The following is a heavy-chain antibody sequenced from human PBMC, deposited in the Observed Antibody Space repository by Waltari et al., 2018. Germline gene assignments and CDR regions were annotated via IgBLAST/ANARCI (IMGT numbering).Heavy chain of an antibody. V-gene: IGHV4-4*07. CDR1: GGSISSYY. D-gene: IGHD3-3*01. CDR3: ARDGVTILGHIWATSGIDYYYYYGMDV. CDR2: IYTSGST. J-gene: IGHJ6*02. Sequence: QVQLQESGPGLVKPSETLSLTCTVSGGSISSYYWSWIRQPAGQGLEWIGRIYTSGSTNYNPSLKSRVTISVDKSKNQFSLKLSSVTAADTAVYYCARDGVTILGHIWATSGIDYYYYYGMDVWGQGTTVTVSS.